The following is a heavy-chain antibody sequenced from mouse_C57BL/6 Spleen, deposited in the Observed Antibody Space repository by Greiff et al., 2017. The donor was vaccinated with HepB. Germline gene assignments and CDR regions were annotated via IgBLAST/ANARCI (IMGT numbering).Heavy chain of an antibody. V-gene: IGHV1-42*01. Sequence: VQLKESGPELVKPGASVKISCKASGYSFTGYYMNWVKQSPEKSLEWIGEINPSTGGTTYNQKFKAKATLTVDKSSSTAYMQLKSLTSEDSAVYYCAREIYYGNPWFAYWGQGTLVTVSA. CDR1: GYSFTGYY. J-gene: IGHJ3*01. CDR3: AREIYYGNPWFAY. D-gene: IGHD2-1*01. CDR2: INPSTGGT.